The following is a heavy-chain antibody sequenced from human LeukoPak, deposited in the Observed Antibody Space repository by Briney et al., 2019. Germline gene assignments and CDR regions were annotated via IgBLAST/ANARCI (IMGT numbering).Heavy chain of an antibody. Sequence: PSETLSLTCTVSGYSISSGYDWGWIRQSPGKGLEWIGSISQSGNSYDNPSLKSRVTISVDTSKNQFSLKLSSVTAADTAVYYCARVEGAFDIWGQGTMVTVSS. D-gene: IGHD3-3*01. CDR2: ISQSGNS. J-gene: IGHJ3*02. CDR1: GYSISSGYD. V-gene: IGHV4-38-2*02. CDR3: ARVEGAFDI.